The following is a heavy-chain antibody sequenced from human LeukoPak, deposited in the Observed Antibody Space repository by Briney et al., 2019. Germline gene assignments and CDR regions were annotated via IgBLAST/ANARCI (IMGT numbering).Heavy chain of an antibody. CDR3: ARPLYDSSGYYFYCQH. CDR2: INPSGGST. J-gene: IGHJ1*01. Sequence: GASVKVSCKASGYTFTSYYMHWVRQAPGQGLEWMGIINPSGGSTSYAQKFQGRVTMTRDTSTSTVYMELSSLRSEDTAVYYCARPLYDSSGYYFYCQHWGQGTLVTVSS. V-gene: IGHV1-46*01. CDR1: GYTFTSYY. D-gene: IGHD3-22*01.